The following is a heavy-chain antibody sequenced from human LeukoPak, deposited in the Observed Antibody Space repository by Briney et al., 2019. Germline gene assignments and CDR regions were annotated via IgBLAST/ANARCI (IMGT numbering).Heavy chain of an antibody. CDR1: GFTFSSYA. V-gene: IGHV3-23*01. CDR2: ISASGGST. J-gene: IGHJ6*02. CDR3: AKDRGDYGMDV. Sequence: GGSLRLSCAASGFTFSSYAMSWVRQAPGKGLEWVSAISASGGSTYYADPVNGRFTISRDNSKNSLYLQMNSLRTEDTALYYCAKDRGDYGMDVWGQGTTVTVSS.